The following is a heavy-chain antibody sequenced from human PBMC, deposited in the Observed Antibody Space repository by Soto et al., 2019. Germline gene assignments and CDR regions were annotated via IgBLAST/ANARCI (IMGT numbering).Heavy chain of an antibody. J-gene: IGHJ4*02. D-gene: IGHD2-15*01. Sequence: GGSLRLSCVASGFTFSSYAMSWVRQAPGKGLEWVSAISGSGGSTYYADSVKGRFTISRDNSKNTLYLQMNSLRAEDTAVYYCAKDAPRKGVVVVAALFDYWGQGTLVTVSS. CDR2: ISGSGGST. CDR1: GFTFSSYA. CDR3: AKDAPRKGVVVVAALFDY. V-gene: IGHV3-23*01.